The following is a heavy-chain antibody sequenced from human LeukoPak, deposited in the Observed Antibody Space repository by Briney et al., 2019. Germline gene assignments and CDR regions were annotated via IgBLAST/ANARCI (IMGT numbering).Heavy chain of an antibody. J-gene: IGHJ3*02. CDR2: INPNSGGA. CDR3: ARVTIQYYDSSGYHWAFDI. V-gene: IGHV1-2*06. D-gene: IGHD3-22*01. CDR1: GYTFTGYY. Sequence: ASVKVSCKASGYTFTGYYMHWVRQAPGQGLEWMGRINPNSGGANYAQKFQGRVTMTRDTSINTAYVDLSTLRSDDTAVYYCARVTIQYYDSSGYHWAFDIWGQGTMVTVSS.